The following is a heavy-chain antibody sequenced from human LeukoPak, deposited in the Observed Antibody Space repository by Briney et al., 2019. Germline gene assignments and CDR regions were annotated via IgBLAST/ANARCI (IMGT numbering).Heavy chain of an antibody. D-gene: IGHD1-26*01. J-gene: IGHJ4*02. V-gene: IGHV3-48*03. CDR2: ISSSGTTI. CDR1: GFTFSRYE. CDR3: ARDGGSYSLDY. Sequence: GGSLRLSCAASGFTFSRYELNWVRQAPGKGLEWVSYISSSGTTIYYADSVKGRFTISRDTAKNSLYLQVNTLRDEDTAVYFCARDGGSYSLDYWGQGTLVTVSS.